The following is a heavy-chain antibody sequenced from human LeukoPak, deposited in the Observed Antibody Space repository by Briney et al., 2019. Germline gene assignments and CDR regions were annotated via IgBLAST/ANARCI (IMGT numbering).Heavy chain of an antibody. D-gene: IGHD1-1*01. V-gene: IGHV3-23*01. CDR2: IRSNGETV. CDR3: AKGQELDDGVFDS. CDR1: GFTFSRIA. Sequence: GGSLRLSCAASGFTFSRIAMSWVRQAPGKGLEWVSAIRSNGETVYNADSVKGRFTMSRDNSRQTLFLQMSSLRVEDTATYYCAKGQELDDGVFDSWGQGTLVTVSS. J-gene: IGHJ4*02.